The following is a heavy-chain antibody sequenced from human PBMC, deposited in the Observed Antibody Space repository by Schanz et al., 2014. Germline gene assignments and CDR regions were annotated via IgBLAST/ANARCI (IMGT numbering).Heavy chain of an antibody. J-gene: IGHJ4*02. V-gene: IGHV3-53*01. CDR1: GFTVNTNY. D-gene: IGHD6-19*01. Sequence: EVQLVESGGGLIQPGGSLRLSCAVSGFTVNTNYMSWVRQAPGKGLEWISSMYINSGSTQYADSVKGRFIISRDSSKTALLHKINRMSAEDTAVYYCAKAGVEAVANVWGQGILVTVSS. CDR3: AKAGVEAVANV. CDR2: MYINSGST.